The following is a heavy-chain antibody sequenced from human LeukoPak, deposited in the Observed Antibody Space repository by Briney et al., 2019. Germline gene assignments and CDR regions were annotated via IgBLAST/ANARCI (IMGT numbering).Heavy chain of an antibody. V-gene: IGHV4-39*07. CDR2: IYYSGST. CDR1: GASFSSSNYY. J-gene: IGHJ4*02. D-gene: IGHD2-15*01. Sequence: SETLSLTCAVSGASFSSSNYYWGWIRQPPGKGLEWIGRIYYSGSTYYNPSLKRRVTISVNTTKNQFSLMLSPVTAADTALYYCARRFDCRGGSCYSTFDYWGQGTLVTVSS. CDR3: ARRFDCRGGSCYSTFDY.